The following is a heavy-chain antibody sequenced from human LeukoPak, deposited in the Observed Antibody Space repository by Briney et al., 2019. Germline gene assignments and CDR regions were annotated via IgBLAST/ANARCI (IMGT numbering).Heavy chain of an antibody. V-gene: IGHV1-8*01. CDR1: GYTFTSYD. Sequence: GASVKVSCKASGYTFTSYDINWVRQATGQGLEWMGWMNPNSGNTGYAQKLQGRVTMTTDTSTSTAYMELRSLRSDDAAVYYCARVLWWRRGCWFDPWGQGTLVTVSS. CDR3: ARVLWWRRGCWFDP. CDR2: MNPNSGNT. J-gene: IGHJ5*02. D-gene: IGHD2-21*01.